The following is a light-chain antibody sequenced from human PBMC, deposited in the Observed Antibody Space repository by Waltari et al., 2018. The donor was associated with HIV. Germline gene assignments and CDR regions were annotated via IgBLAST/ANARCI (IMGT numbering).Light chain of an antibody. Sequence: QSLLTQPPSVSGAPGQRVTISCTGSSSNIGAGFDVHWYQQLPGTVPELLIYGNSNRPARVPHRGSGSRSGTSASLAMTGLQAEDEADYYCQSYDRSLSGYVVFGGGTKLTVL. CDR2: GNS. CDR1: SSNIGAGFD. J-gene: IGLJ2*01. CDR3: QSYDRSLSGYVV. V-gene: IGLV1-40*01.